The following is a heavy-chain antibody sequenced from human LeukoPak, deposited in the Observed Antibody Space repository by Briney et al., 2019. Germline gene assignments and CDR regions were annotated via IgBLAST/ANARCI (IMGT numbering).Heavy chain of an antibody. CDR3: ARDSPHGMDV. Sequence: GGSLRLSCAASGFTFANYNFNWVRQAPGKGLEWVSYISSTSSTIYYANSMKGRFTISRDNAKNSLYLQMNSLRAEDTAVYYCARDSPHGMDVWGQGTTVTVSS. CDR2: ISSTSSTI. CDR1: GFTFANYN. J-gene: IGHJ6*02. V-gene: IGHV3-48*01.